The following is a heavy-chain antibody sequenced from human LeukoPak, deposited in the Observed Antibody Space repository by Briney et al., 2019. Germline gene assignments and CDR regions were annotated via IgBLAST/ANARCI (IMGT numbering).Heavy chain of an antibody. J-gene: IGHJ6*02. V-gene: IGHV3-7*01. D-gene: IGHD1-26*01. CDR1: GFTFSTYW. CDR2: IKGDGSEK. CDR3: ASYRVSHGMDV. Sequence: GGSLRLSCAASGFTFSTYWMAWVRQAPGKGLEWVANIKGDGSEKYHGDSVAGRFTISRDNAKNSLYLQMNSLRAEDTAIYYCASYRVSHGMDVWGQGTTVTVFS.